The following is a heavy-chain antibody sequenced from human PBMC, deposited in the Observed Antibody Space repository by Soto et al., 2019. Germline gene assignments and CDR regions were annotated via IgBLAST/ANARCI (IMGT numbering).Heavy chain of an antibody. V-gene: IGHV4-59*08. J-gene: IGHJ6*02. CDR2: IYYRGNT. Sequence: PSETLSLTCSVLGGSMSPYYWSWIRQSPGKGLEWIANIYYRGNTNYNPSLESRVTISIDTSKNQFSLKLNSLTAADTAVYYCARHSKKTGDFDYYYGMDVWGQGTTVT. CDR3: ARHSKKTGDFDYYYGMDV. CDR1: GGSMSPYY. D-gene: IGHD7-27*01.